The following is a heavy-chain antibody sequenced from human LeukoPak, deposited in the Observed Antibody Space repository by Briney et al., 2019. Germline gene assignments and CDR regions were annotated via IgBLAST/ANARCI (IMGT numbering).Heavy chain of an antibody. CDR2: ISYDANIGSNK. CDR1: GFTFSRYA. J-gene: IGHJ4*02. CDR3: ARDGGYDFWSGYYDPFFDY. V-gene: IGHV3-30-3*01. D-gene: IGHD3-3*01. Sequence: GGSLRLSCATSGFTFSRYAMHWVRQAPGKGLEWVALISYDANIGSNKYYADSVKGRFTISRDNSKNTLYLQMNSLRAEDTAVYYCARDGGYDFWSGYYDPFFDYWGQGTLVTISS.